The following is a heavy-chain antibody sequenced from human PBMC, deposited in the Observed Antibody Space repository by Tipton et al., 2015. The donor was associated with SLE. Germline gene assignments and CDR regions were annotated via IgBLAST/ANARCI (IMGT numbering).Heavy chain of an antibody. CDR2: VYYSGTT. J-gene: IGHJ3*01. V-gene: IGHV4-39*07. CDR1: GGSISGSSWY. CDR3: ARDSLAQFLGKATAVFGAFDL. D-gene: IGHD6-13*01. Sequence: QLVQSGAEVKPSETLALTCTVSGGSISGSSWYWGWVRQSPGKGLEWIGSVYYSGTTYYNPSLKSRVTVSIDRSKNQCSLMLRSATAADTAVYYCARDSLAQFLGKATAVFGAFDLWGPGTMVTVSS.